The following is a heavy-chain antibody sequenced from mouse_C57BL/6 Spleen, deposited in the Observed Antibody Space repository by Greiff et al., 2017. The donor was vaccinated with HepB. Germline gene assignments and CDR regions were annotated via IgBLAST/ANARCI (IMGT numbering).Heavy chain of an antibody. CDR1: GYTFTDHY. V-gene: IGHV1-26*01. Sequence: EVKLQQSGPELVKPGASVKISCKASGYTFTDHYMNWVKQSHGKSLEWIGDINPNNGGTSYNQKFKGKATLTVDKSSSTAYMELRSLTSEDSAVYYCARGTGAWFAYWGQGTLVTVSA. D-gene: IGHD4-1*01. J-gene: IGHJ3*01. CDR3: ARGTGAWFAY. CDR2: INPNNGGT.